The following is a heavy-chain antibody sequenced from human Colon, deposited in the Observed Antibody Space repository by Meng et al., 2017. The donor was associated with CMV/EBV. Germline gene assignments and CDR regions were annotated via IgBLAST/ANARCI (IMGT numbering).Heavy chain of an antibody. V-gene: IGHV1-2*02. CDR2: IRSDGSAT. CDR1: GYTFRDYY. D-gene: IGHD6-19*01. Sequence: HVTAVQCGAGGKAPGASVQVPRKTSGYTFRDYYMHWVRQDPGQGLEWMGWIRSDGSATNYAQKFRGRVTMTRDASVSTTYMELSGLKSDDTAVYFCVRSSGWSLFDYWGPGALVTVSS. J-gene: IGHJ4*02. CDR3: VRSSGWSLFDY.